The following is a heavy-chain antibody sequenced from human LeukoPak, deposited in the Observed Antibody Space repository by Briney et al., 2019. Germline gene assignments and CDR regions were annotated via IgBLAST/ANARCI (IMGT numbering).Heavy chain of an antibody. CDR2: IYYSGRT. D-gene: IGHD2-2*01. Sequence: SETLSLTCTVSGGSISSYYWSWIRQPPGKGLEWIGYIYYSGRTGYNPSLKSRVTMSADTSKTQFSLKLSSVTAADTAVYYCARGLLGYCSSTSCYLDAFDIWGQGTMDTVSS. J-gene: IGHJ3*02. V-gene: IGHV4-59*01. CDR1: GGSISSYY. CDR3: ARGLLGYCSSTSCYLDAFDI.